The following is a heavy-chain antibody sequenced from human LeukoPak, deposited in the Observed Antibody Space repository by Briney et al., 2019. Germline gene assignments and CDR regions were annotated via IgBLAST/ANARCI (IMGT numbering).Heavy chain of an antibody. D-gene: IGHD3-16*01. Sequence: PGGSLRLSCAAAGFTFSHYGMSWVRQAPGKGLEWVSSVIGSGSKTTYADAVKGRFTTSRENSKDTLYLEMSSLRVDDTAVYYCAKMWRVGGVTTLDYWGQGTLVTVDS. J-gene: IGHJ4*02. CDR3: AKMWRVGGVTTLDY. V-gene: IGHV3-23*01. CDR2: VIGSGSKT. CDR1: GFTFSHYG.